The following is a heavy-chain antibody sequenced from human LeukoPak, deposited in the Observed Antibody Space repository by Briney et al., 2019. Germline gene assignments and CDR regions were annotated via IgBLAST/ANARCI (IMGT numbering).Heavy chain of an antibody. J-gene: IGHJ3*02. CDR2: IKQDGSEK. CDR3: ARRRSRGYKDDAFDI. Sequence: GGSLRLSCAASGFTFSSYWMSWVRLAPGKGLEWVANIKQDGSEKYYVDSVKGRFTISRDNAKNSLYLQMNSLRAEDTAVYYCARRRSRGYKDDAFDIWGQGTIVTVSS. CDR1: GFTFSSYW. D-gene: IGHD3-22*01. V-gene: IGHV3-7*01.